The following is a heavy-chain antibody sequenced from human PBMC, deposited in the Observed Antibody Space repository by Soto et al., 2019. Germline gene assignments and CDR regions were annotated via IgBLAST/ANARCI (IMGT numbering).Heavy chain of an antibody. V-gene: IGHV1-3*01. Sequence: ASVKVSCKASGYTFTSYAMHWVRQTPRQRLEWMGWINAGNGNTKYSQKFQGRVTITRDTSASTAYMELSSLRSEDTAVYYCARDLGVGAASDYWGQRTLVTVSS. CDR1: GYTFTSYA. CDR3: ARDLGVGAASDY. CDR2: INAGNGNT. D-gene: IGHD1-26*01. J-gene: IGHJ4*02.